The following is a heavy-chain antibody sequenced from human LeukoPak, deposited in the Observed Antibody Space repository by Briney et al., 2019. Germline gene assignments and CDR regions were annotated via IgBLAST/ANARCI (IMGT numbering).Heavy chain of an antibody. J-gene: IGHJ5*02. Sequence: KPSETLSLTCAVYGGSFSGYYWSWIRQPPGRGLEWIGEINHSGSTNYNPSLKSRVTISVDTSKNQFSLKLSSVTAADTAVYYCARNGIVGAERDNWFDPWGQGTLVTVSS. CDR2: INHSGST. CDR3: ARNGIVGAERDNWFDP. CDR1: GGSFSGYY. D-gene: IGHD1-26*01. V-gene: IGHV4-34*01.